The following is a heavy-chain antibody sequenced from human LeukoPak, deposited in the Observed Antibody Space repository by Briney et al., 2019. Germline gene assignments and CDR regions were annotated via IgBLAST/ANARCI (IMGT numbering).Heavy chain of an antibody. V-gene: IGHV3-33*01. D-gene: IGHD3-16*01. CDR3: ARDPLGVLSYFDY. J-gene: IGHJ4*02. CDR1: GFIFSYYG. Sequence: PGRSLRLSCAASGFIFSYYGMHWVRQAPGKGLEWVAVIWYDGSNRYYADSLKGRFTISRDNSKNTLYPQMNSLTADDTAVFYCARDPLGVLSYFDYWGQGTLVTVSS. CDR2: IWYDGSNR.